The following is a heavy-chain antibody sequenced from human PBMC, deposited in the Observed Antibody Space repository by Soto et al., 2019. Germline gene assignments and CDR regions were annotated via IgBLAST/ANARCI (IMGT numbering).Heavy chain of an antibody. D-gene: IGHD1-1*01. CDR3: AKDPLPSGEPDAFDI. CDR1: GITFSCYA. J-gene: IGHJ3*02. CDR2: ISGSGGST. Sequence: GSLRLSCAASGITFSCYAISWVRKAPGKGLEWVSAISGSGGSTYYADSVKGRFTISRDNSKNTLYLQMNSLRAEDTAVYYCAKDPLPSGEPDAFDIWGQGTMVTVSS. V-gene: IGHV3-23*01.